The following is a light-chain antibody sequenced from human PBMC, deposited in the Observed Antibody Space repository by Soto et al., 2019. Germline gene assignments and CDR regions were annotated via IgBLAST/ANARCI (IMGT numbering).Light chain of an antibody. CDR1: QSVSSSY. J-gene: IGKJ3*01. CDR2: GAS. V-gene: IGKV3-20*01. Sequence: EIVLTQSPGTLSLSPGERATLSCRASQSVSSSYLAWYQQKPGQAPRLLIYGASSRATGIPDRFSGSGSGTNFTLTLRRLEPEDFAVYYCQQYGSSPFTFGPGTKVDIK. CDR3: QQYGSSPFT.